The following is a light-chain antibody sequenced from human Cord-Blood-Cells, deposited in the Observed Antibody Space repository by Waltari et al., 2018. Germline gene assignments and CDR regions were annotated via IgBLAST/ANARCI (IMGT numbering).Light chain of an antibody. J-gene: IGLJ1*01. V-gene: IGLV1-40*01. CDR1: SSNIGAGYD. Sequence: QSVLTQPPSVSGAPGQRVTISCTGSSSNIGAGYDVHWYQQLPGTAPKLLIYGNSNRPSGVPDRFSGSKSGTSASLAITGLQAEDEADYYRQSYDSSLSGRVFGTGTKVTVL. CDR2: GNS. CDR3: QSYDSSLSGRV.